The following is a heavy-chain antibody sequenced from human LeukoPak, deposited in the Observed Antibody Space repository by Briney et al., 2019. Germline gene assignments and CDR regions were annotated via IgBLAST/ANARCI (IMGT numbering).Heavy chain of an antibody. D-gene: IGHD4-17*01. CDR1: GFTFSSYA. CDR2: ISGSGGST. CDR3: AKDFRYGDLPVLYFDY. J-gene: IGHJ4*02. V-gene: IGHV3-23*01. Sequence: GGSLRLSCAASGFTFSSYAMSWVRQAPGKGLEWVSAISGSGGSTYYADSVKGRFTISRDNSKNTLYLQMHSLRAEDTAVYYCAKDFRYGDLPVLYFDYWGQGTLVTVSS.